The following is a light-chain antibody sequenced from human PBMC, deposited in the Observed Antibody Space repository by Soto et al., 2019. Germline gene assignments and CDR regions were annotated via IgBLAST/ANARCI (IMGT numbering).Light chain of an antibody. V-gene: IGLV2-11*01. CDR2: DVN. Sequence: QSALTQPRSVSGSPGQSVTISCTGTSNDVGGYNYVSWYQQHPGKAPKLLISDVNKRPSGVPDLFSGSKSGNTASLIISGLQDEDEADYYCCSYAGSSTWVFGGGTQLTVL. CDR3: CSYAGSSTWV. CDR1: SNDVGGYNY. J-gene: IGLJ3*02.